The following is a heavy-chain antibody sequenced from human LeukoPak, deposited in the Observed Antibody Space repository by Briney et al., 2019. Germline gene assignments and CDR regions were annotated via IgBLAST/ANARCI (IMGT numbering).Heavy chain of an antibody. CDR1: GASISSAHW. CDR2: IYHSGSP. CDR3: ARDATIRSWYFDL. V-gene: IGHV4-4*02. D-gene: IGHD5-12*01. J-gene: IGHJ2*01. Sequence: SGTLSLTCTVSGASISSAHWWTWLRQSPGKGLEWIGEIYHSGSPDYNPSLKSRVPISVDKSENQLSLKLTSVTAADTAVYYCARDATIRSWYFDLWGRGSLVTVSS.